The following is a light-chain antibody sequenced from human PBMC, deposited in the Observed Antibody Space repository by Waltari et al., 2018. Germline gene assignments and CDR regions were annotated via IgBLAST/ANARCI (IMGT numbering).Light chain of an antibody. CDR1: QSISSY. V-gene: IGKV3-11*01. J-gene: IGKJ2*01. Sequence: EIVLTQSPATLSLSPGEGATLSCRASQSISSYLAWYQQKRGQAPRLLIYDASNRATGIPARFSGSGSGTDFTLTISNVEPEDFAVYYCQQRSTWPPYTFGQGTKLEI. CDR3: QQRSTWPPYT. CDR2: DAS.